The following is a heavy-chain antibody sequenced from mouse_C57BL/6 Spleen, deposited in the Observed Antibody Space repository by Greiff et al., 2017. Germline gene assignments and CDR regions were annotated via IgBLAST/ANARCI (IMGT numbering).Heavy chain of an antibody. J-gene: IGHJ3*01. D-gene: IGHD1-1*01. CDR3: AREGRYYGSSEAWFAY. V-gene: IGHV1-82*01. Sequence: QVQLKQSGPELVKPGASVKISCKASGYAFSSSWMNWVKQRPGKGLEWIGRIYPGDGDTNYNGKFKGKATLTADKSSSTAYMQLSSLTSEDSAVYFCAREGRYYGSSEAWFAYWGQGTLVTVSA. CDR1: GYAFSSSW. CDR2: IYPGDGDT.